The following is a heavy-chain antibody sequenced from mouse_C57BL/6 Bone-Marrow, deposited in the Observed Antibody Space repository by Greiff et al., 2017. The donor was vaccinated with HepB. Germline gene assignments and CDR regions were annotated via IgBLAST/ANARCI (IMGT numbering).Heavy chain of an antibody. Sequence: EVQLQQSGPGLVKPSQSLSLTCSVTGYSITSGYYWNWIRQFPGNKLEWMGYISYDGSNNYNPSLKNRISITRDTSTNQFFLKLNSVTTEDTATYYCASPPYYYGSSYWYFDVWGTGTTVTVSS. V-gene: IGHV3-6*01. CDR1: GYSITSGYY. J-gene: IGHJ1*03. CDR3: ASPPYYYGSSYWYFDV. D-gene: IGHD1-1*01. CDR2: ISYDGSN.